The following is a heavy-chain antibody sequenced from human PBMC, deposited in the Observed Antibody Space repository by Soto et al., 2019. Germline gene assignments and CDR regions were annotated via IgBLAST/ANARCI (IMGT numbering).Heavy chain of an antibody. CDR1: GFTFSSYA. Sequence: GGSLRLSCAASGFTFSSYAMHWVRQAPGKGLEWVAVISYDGSNKYYADSVKGRFTISRDNSKNTLYLQMNSLRAEDTAVYHCARDGEYSSSSGMDVWGQGTTVTVSS. D-gene: IGHD6-6*01. V-gene: IGHV3-30-3*01. CDR2: ISYDGSNK. CDR3: ARDGEYSSSSGMDV. J-gene: IGHJ6*02.